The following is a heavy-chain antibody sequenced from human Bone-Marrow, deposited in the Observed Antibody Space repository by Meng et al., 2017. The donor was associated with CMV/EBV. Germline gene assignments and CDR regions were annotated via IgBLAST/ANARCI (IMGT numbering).Heavy chain of an antibody. J-gene: IGHJ6*02. Sequence: GGSLRLSCAASGFTFDDYGMSWVRQAPGKGLEWVSSISSSSSYIYYADSVKGRFTISRDNAKNSLYLQMDSLRADDTAVYYCARNYNFWSVTGGYFYYGLDVWGQGTTVTVSS. V-gene: IGHV3-21*01. CDR1: GFTFDDYG. D-gene: IGHD3-3*01. CDR3: ARNYNFWSVTGGYFYYGLDV. CDR2: ISSSSSYI.